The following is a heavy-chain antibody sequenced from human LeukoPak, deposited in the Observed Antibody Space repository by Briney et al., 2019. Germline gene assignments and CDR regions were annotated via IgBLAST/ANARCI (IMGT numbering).Heavy chain of an antibody. Sequence: GGSLRLSCAASGFTFSSFEIHWVRQAPGKGLEWLSYISSSGGTIYYAVSVRGRFTISRDNAKKSLYLQMNSLRVEDTAVYYCARGYLSYGSGSYKIDYWGQGTLVTVSS. CDR1: GFTFSSFE. V-gene: IGHV3-48*03. J-gene: IGHJ4*02. CDR3: ARGYLSYGSGSYKIDY. D-gene: IGHD3-10*01. CDR2: ISSSGGTI.